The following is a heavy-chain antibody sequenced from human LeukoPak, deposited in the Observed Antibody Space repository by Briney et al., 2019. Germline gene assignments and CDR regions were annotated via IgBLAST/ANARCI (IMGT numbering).Heavy chain of an antibody. CDR2: IYYSGST. CDR3: ARERRYDFWSGLDPPGAFDI. D-gene: IGHD3-3*01. J-gene: IGHJ3*02. V-gene: IGHV4-59*01. Sequence: PSETLSLTCTVSGGSISSYYWSWIRQPPGKGLEWVGYIYYSGSTNYNPSLKSRVTISVDTSKNQFSLKLSSVTAADTAVYYCARERRYDFWSGLDPPGAFDIWGQGTMVTVS. CDR1: GGSISSYY.